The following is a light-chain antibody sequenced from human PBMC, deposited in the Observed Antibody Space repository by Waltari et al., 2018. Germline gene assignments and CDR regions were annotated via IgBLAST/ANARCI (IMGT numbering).Light chain of an antibody. Sequence: DIVLTQSPRTLSLSPGERATLPCRASHSVGRSFALYQQTPGQAPRPLIYDASSRAAGIPARFSGSGSGTDFSLAISRLEPEDFAVYYCQKYVSLPATFGQGTKVEIK. J-gene: IGKJ1*01. CDR2: DAS. V-gene: IGKV3-20*01. CDR1: HSVGRS. CDR3: QKYVSLPAT.